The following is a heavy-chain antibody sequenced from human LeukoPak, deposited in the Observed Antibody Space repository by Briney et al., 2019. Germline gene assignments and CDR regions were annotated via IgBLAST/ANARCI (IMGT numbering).Heavy chain of an antibody. CDR2: IYYSGST. Sequence: SQTLSLTCTVSGGSISSHCWSWIRQPPGKGLEWIGYIYYSGSTNYNPSLKSRVTISVDTSKNQFSLKLSSVTAADTAVYYCARGAAAFDYWGQGTLVTVSS. CDR1: GGSISSHC. V-gene: IGHV4-59*11. CDR3: ARGAAAFDY. D-gene: IGHD6-13*01. J-gene: IGHJ4*02.